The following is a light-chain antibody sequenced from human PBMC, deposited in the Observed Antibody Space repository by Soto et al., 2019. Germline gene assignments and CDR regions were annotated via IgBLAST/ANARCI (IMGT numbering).Light chain of an antibody. CDR3: QQYNSYSPT. CDR1: QSISSW. V-gene: IGKV1-5*01. Sequence: DIQMTQSPSTLSASVGDRVTITCRASQSISSWLAWYQQKPGKAPKLLIYDASSLESGVHSRFSGSGSGTEFTLTISSLQPDDFATYYCQQYNSYSPTFGGGTKVEIK. CDR2: DAS. J-gene: IGKJ4*01.